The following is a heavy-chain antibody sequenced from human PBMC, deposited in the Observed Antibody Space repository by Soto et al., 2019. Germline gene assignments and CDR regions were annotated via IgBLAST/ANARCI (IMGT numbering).Heavy chain of an antibody. J-gene: IGHJ4*02. CDR3: ARRYYGSGSFLGFDY. Sequence: GESLKISCKGSGYRFTSYWIGWVRQMPGKGLEWMGIIYPGDSDTRYSPSFQGQVTISADKSISTAYLQWSSLKASDTAMYYCARRYYGSGSFLGFDYWGQGTLVTVS. D-gene: IGHD3-10*01. CDR2: IYPGDSDT. V-gene: IGHV5-51*01. CDR1: GYRFTSYW.